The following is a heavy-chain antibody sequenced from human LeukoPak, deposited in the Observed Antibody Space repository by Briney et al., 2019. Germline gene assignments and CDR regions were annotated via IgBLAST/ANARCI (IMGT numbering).Heavy chain of an antibody. D-gene: IGHD6-19*01. CDR1: GFIFSNYG. V-gene: IGHV3-30*02. Sequence: GGSLRLSCAASGFIFSNYGMHWVRQAPGKGLEWVAFIRYDESNKFYADSVKGRFTISRDNSKNTLFLQMNSLRAEDTAAYYCATMQWLEGVDWFDPWGQGTLVTVSS. CDR3: ATMQWLEGVDWFDP. J-gene: IGHJ5*02. CDR2: IRYDESNK.